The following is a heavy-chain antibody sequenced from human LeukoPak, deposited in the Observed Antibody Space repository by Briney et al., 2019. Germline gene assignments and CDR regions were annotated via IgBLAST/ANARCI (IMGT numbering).Heavy chain of an antibody. CDR3: AMTYYDSSGYGLNYYMDV. D-gene: IGHD3-22*01. V-gene: IGHV4-34*01. CDR1: GGSFSGYY. Sequence: SETLSLTCAVYGGSFSGYYWSWIRQPPGKGLEWIGEINHSGSTYYNPSLKTRVTISVDTSKNQFSLKLNSVTAADTAVYYCAMTYYDSSGYGLNYYMDVWGKGTTVTVSS. CDR2: INHSGST. J-gene: IGHJ6*03.